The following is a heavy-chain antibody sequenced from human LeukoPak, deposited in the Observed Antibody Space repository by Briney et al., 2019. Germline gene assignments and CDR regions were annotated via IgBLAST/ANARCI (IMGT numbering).Heavy chain of an antibody. CDR1: GYTLTELS. J-gene: IGHJ3*02. D-gene: IGHD3-22*01. Sequence: ASVKVSCKVSGYTLTELSMHWVRQAPGKGLEWMGGFDPEDGETIHAQKFQGRVTMTEDTSTDTAYMELSSLRSEDTAVYYCATDQYYYDSSGYPRALYAFDIWGQGTMVTVSS. CDR2: FDPEDGET. CDR3: ATDQYYYDSSGYPRALYAFDI. V-gene: IGHV1-24*01.